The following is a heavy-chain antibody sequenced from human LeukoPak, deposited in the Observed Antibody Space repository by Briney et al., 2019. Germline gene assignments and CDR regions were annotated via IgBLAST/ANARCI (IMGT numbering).Heavy chain of an antibody. D-gene: IGHD3-22*01. CDR1: GYTFTSYG. CDR3: ARRNLPYYYDSSGPLFDY. Sequence: GASVKVSCKASGYTFTSYGISRVRQAPGQGLEWMGWISAYNGNTNYAQKLQGRVTMTTDTSTSTAYMELRSLRSDDTAVYYCARRNLPYYYDSSGPLFDYWGQGTLVTVSS. CDR2: ISAYNGNT. V-gene: IGHV1-18*01. J-gene: IGHJ4*02.